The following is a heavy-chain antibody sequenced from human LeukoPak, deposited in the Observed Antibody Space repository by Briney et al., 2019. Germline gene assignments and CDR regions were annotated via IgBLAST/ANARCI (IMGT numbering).Heavy chain of an antibody. V-gene: IGHV1-18*01. CDR1: GYTFTTYG. CDR2: INTYSGDT. D-gene: IGHD3-10*01. CDR3: ARDYQYYASGSSKKAFDY. J-gene: IGHJ4*02. Sequence: ASVKVSCKPSGYTFTTYGISWVRQAPGQGREWMGWINTYSGDTNYAQKLQGRVTMTTDTSTSTAYMELGSLRSDDTAMYYCARDYQYYASGSSKKAFDYWGQGTLVTVSS.